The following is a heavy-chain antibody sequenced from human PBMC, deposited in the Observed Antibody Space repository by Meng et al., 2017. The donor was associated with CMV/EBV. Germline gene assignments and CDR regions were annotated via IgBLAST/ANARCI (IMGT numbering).Heavy chain of an antibody. D-gene: IGHD1-14*01. Sequence: GQLQESGPGLVKPSQTLSLTCTVSGGSISSGDYYWSWIRQPPGKGLEWIGYIYYSGSTYYNPSLKSRVTISVDTSKNQFSLKLSSVTAADTAVYYCARVMGPNRTPYYFDYWGQGTLVTVSS. CDR2: IYYSGST. J-gene: IGHJ4*02. CDR3: ARVMGPNRTPYYFDY. CDR1: GGSISSGDYY. V-gene: IGHV4-30-4*08.